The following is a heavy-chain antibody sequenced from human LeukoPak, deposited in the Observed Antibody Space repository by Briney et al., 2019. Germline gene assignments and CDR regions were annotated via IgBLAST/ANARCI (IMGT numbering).Heavy chain of an antibody. J-gene: IGHJ4*02. V-gene: IGHV1-8*01. Sequence: ASVKFSCKASGYTFTSYDINGVRQATGQGREWMGLMNPNSGNTGYAQKFQGRVTMTRNTSISTAYMELSRLRSEDTAVYYCARGNSRRKLYYFDYWGQGTLVTVSS. CDR1: GYTFTSYD. D-gene: IGHD2/OR15-2a*01. CDR2: MNPNSGNT. CDR3: ARGNSRRKLYYFDY.